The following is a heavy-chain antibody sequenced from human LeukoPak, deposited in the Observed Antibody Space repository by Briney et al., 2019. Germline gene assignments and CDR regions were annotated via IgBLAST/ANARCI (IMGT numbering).Heavy chain of an antibody. CDR1: GFTFSSYA. J-gene: IGHJ4*02. Sequence: GGSLRLSCAASGFTFSSYAMSWVSQAPGKGLEWVSGISGSGGSTYYADSVKGRFTISRDNSKNTLYLQMNSLRAEDSALYYCAKQRSSGWDPFDYWGQGTLVTVSS. D-gene: IGHD6-19*01. V-gene: IGHV3-23*01. CDR3: AKQRSSGWDPFDY. CDR2: ISGSGGST.